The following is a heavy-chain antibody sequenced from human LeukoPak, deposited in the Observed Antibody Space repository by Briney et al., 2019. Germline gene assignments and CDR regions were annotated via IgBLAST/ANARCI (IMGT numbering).Heavy chain of an antibody. V-gene: IGHV4-4*07. CDR1: GGSISSYY. J-gene: IGHJ6*03. D-gene: IGHD6-13*01. Sequence: PSETLSLTCTVSGGSISSYYWSWIRQPAGKGLEWIGRIYTSGSTNYNPSLKSRVTISVDKSKNQFSLKLSSVTAADTAVYYCARDGHRSIAAAGTLYYYYMDVRGKGTTVTVSS. CDR3: ARDGHRSIAAAGTLYYYYMDV. CDR2: IYTSGST.